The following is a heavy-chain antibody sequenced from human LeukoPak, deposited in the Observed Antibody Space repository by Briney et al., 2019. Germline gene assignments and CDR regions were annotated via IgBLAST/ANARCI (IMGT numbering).Heavy chain of an antibody. CDR2: ISYDGSNK. CDR1: GFTFSSYG. Sequence: PGRSLRLSCAASGFTFSSYGMHWVRQAPGKGLEWVAVISYDGSNKYYADPVKGRFTISRDNSKNTLYLQMNSLRAEDTAVYYCAKDDGSWYIDYWGQGTLVTVSS. D-gene: IGHD6-13*01. CDR3: AKDDGSWYIDY. J-gene: IGHJ4*02. V-gene: IGHV3-30*18.